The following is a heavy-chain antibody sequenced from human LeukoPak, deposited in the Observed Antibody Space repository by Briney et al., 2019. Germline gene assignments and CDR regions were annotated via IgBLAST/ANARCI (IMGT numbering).Heavy chain of an antibody. CDR1: GDSVSSNSSA. Sequence: SQTLSLTCAISGDSVSSNSSACNWIRQSPSRGLEWLGRTYYRSKWYNDYAVSVKSRITINPDTSKNQLSLQLNSVTPEDTAVYYCARGGQGDGYSADEAFDFWGQGTMVTVSS. CDR2: TYYRSKWYN. D-gene: IGHD5-24*01. V-gene: IGHV6-1*01. CDR3: ARGGQGDGYSADEAFDF. J-gene: IGHJ3*01.